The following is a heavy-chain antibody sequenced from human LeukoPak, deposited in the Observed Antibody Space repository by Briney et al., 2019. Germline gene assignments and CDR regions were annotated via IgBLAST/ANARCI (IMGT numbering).Heavy chain of an antibody. Sequence: PSETLSLTCAVYGGSFSGYYWSWIRQPPGKGLEWIGEINHSGSTNYNPSLKSRVTISVDTSKNQFSLKLSSVTAADTAVYYCARSPYHYYMDVWGKGTKVTVSS. J-gene: IGHJ6*03. CDR2: INHSGST. CDR1: GGSFSGYY. CDR3: ARSPYHYYMDV. V-gene: IGHV4-34*01.